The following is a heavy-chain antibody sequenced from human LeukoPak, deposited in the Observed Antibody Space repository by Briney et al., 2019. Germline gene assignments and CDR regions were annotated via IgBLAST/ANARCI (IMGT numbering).Heavy chain of an antibody. CDR2: FDPEDGAT. CDR3: ATGGSHCSSTSCYRD. Sequence: GASVKVSCKVSGYTLTELSMHWVRQAPGKGLEWLRGFDPEDGATIYAQKFKGRVTMTEDTSTDTPYIELSSLRPEDTAVHSCATGGSHCSSTSCYRDWGQGTLVTVSS. CDR1: GYTLTELS. D-gene: IGHD2-2*01. J-gene: IGHJ4*02. V-gene: IGHV1-24*01.